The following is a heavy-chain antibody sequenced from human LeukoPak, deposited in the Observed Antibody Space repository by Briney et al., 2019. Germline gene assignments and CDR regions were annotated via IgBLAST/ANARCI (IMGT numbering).Heavy chain of an antibody. Sequence: QPGGSLRLSCAASGFTFSSYWMSWVRQAPGKGLEWVANIKQDGSEKYYVDSVEGRFTISRDNAKNSLYLQMNSLRAEDTAVYYCARTDYGDYVSDGYYFDYWGQGTLVTVSS. V-gene: IGHV3-7*01. CDR3: ARTDYGDYVSDGYYFDY. J-gene: IGHJ4*02. CDR2: IKQDGSEK. D-gene: IGHD4-17*01. CDR1: GFTFSSYW.